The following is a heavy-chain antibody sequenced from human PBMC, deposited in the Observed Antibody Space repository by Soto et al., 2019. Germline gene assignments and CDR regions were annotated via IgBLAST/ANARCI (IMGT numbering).Heavy chain of an antibody. CDR2: INPHTGGT. D-gene: IGHD3-16*02. V-gene: IGHV1-2*02. Sequence: QVHLVQSGAEVKKPGASVKVSCRASGYTFTRYSLHWVRQAPGQGLEWLGWINPHTGGTRFAQKFEGRVTLTSDTSVSTVYMELSRLRSDDTAVFYCSVYFDDWQEVSFWGQGTLVTVTS. CDR1: GYTFTRYS. CDR3: SVYFDDWQEVSF. J-gene: IGHJ4*02.